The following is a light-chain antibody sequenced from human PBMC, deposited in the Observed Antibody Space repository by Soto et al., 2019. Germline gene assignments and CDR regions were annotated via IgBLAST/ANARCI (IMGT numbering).Light chain of an antibody. CDR1: SSDVGGYKY. Sequence: QSVLTQPASVSGSPGQSITISCTGTSSDVGGYKYVSWYQQHPGKAPKLMIYDLSNRPSGVSNRFSGSKSGNTASLTISGLQAEDEADYYCSSYTTGNTLVFGGGTKVTVL. J-gene: IGLJ2*01. CDR3: SSYTTGNTLV. CDR2: DLS. V-gene: IGLV2-14*03.